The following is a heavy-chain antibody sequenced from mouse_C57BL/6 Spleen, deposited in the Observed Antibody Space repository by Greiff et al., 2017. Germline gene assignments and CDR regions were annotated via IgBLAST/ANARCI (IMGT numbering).Heavy chain of an antibody. J-gene: IGHJ2*01. CDR3: ARSGTTVVATN. D-gene: IGHD1-1*01. V-gene: IGHV1-80*01. CDR2: IYPGDGDT. Sequence: QVQLQQSGAELVKPGASVKISCKASGYAFSSYWLNWVKQRPGKGLEWIGQIYPGDGDTNYNGKFKGKATLTADKSSSTAYMQLSSLTSEDSAVYFCARSGTTVVATNWGQGTTLTVSS. CDR1: GYAFSSYW.